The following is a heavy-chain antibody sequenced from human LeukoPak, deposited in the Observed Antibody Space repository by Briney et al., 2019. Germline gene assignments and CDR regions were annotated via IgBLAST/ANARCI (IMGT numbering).Heavy chain of an antibody. CDR3: ATRLCSSSGCRAYSHFSLDI. Sequence: GSPNYNPSLKSRVTISVDTSKNQFSLKLSSVTAADTAVYYCATRLCSSSGCRAYSHFSLDIWGRGTTVTVSS. V-gene: IGHV4-30-2*03. J-gene: IGHJ6*03. CDR2: GSP. D-gene: IGHD2-2*01.